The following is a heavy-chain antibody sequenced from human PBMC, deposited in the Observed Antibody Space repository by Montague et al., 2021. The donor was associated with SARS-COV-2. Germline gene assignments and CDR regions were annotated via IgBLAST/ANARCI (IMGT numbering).Heavy chain of an antibody. V-gene: IGHV4-59*08. CDR1: GDSISNYY. D-gene: IGHD3-9*01. CDR3: ARLTYILPGYSYFDF. Sequence: SETLSLTCTVSGDSISNYYWNWIRRPPGKGLEWHGYIYYTGSTNYNPSLKIRVTISVDTYKNKFSLRLSSVTAADTAVYYCARLTYILPGYSYFDFWGQGSLVIVPS. J-gene: IGHJ4*02. CDR2: IYYTGST.